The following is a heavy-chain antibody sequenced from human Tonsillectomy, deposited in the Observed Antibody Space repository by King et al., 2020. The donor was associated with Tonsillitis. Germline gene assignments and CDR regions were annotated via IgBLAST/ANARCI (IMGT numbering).Heavy chain of an antibody. Sequence: VQLVESGGGLVQPGGSLRLSCAASGFTFSSYAMSWVRQAPGKGLEWVSAISGRGGRTYYADSVKGRFTISRDNSKNTLYLQMNSLRAEDTAVYYCAKAPIVATIGACGYWGQGTLVTVAS. CDR1: GFTFSSYA. CDR3: AKAPIVATIGACGY. V-gene: IGHV3-23*04. D-gene: IGHD5-12*01. CDR2: ISGRGGRT. J-gene: IGHJ4*02.